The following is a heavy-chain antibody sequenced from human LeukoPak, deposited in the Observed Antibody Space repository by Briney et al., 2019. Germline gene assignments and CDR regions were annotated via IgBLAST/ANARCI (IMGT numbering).Heavy chain of an antibody. J-gene: IGHJ4*02. CDR2: ISSSGSTM. Sequence: PGGSLRLSCAASGFTFSSYEMNWVRQAPGKGLEWVSYISSSGSTMYYADSVKGRFTISRDNAKNSLYVQMHSLRAEDTAVYYCARSRSSSLWGQGTLVTVSS. CDR1: GFTFSSYE. V-gene: IGHV3-48*03. D-gene: IGHD6-13*01. CDR3: ARSRSSSL.